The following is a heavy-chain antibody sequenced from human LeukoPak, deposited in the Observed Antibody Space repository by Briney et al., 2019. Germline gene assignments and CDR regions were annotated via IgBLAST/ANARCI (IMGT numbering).Heavy chain of an antibody. CDR2: ISYDGSNK. Sequence: GGSLRLSCAASGFTFSSYGMHWVRQAPGKGLEWVAVISYDGSNKYYADSVKGRFTISRDNSKNTLYLQMNSLRAEDTAVYYCAKDRSSSWYGLYAFDIWGQGTMVTVSS. CDR3: AKDRSSSWYGLYAFDI. CDR1: GFTFSSYG. D-gene: IGHD6-13*01. V-gene: IGHV3-30*18. J-gene: IGHJ3*02.